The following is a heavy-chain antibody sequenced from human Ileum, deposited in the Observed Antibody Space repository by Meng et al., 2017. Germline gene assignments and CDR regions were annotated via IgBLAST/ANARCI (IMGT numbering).Heavy chain of an antibody. V-gene: IGHV4-30-4*01. D-gene: IGHD5-18*01. CDR3: AREFYVDTAMVIDS. CDR1: GDSLTSVNTQ. Sequence: QVQLQESGPGLVKPSQTLSLTSNVSGDSLTSVNTQWSWIRQSPGKGPEYIGYIYYDGNTYYNPSLKSRLIISIDTSRNEFSLRLNSVTAADTAVYYCAREFYVDTAMVIDSWGQGTLVTVSS. CDR2: IYYDGNT. J-gene: IGHJ4*02.